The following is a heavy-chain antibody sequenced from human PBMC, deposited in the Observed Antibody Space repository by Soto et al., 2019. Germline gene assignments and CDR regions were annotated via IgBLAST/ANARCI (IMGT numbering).Heavy chain of an antibody. V-gene: IGHV4-59*08. CDR1: GASISSYY. Sequence: SETLSLTCTVSGASISSYYWSWIRQPPGKGLEWIGYIYYSGSTNYNPSLKSRVTISVDTSKSHFSLELNSVTAADTAVYYCASLYGSDLYYFDYWGQGTLVTVSS. CDR2: IYYSGST. J-gene: IGHJ4*02. CDR3: ASLYGSDLYYFDY. D-gene: IGHD2-21*02.